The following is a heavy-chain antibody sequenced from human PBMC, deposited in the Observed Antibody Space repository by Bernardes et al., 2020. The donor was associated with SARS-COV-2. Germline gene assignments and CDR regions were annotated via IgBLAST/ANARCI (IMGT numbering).Heavy chain of an antibody. V-gene: IGHV3-7*01. Sequence: GGSLRLSCVVSGFTFSRYWMSWVRQAPGKGLEWVANIKVDGSEKYYVDSVKGRFTISRDNTQNSLYLQMNSLRDEDTAVYYCARDWDGSGHSIDYWGQGTLVTVSS. CDR3: ARDWDGSGHSIDY. CDR2: IKVDGSEK. D-gene: IGHD3-10*01. CDR1: GFTFSRYW. J-gene: IGHJ4*02.